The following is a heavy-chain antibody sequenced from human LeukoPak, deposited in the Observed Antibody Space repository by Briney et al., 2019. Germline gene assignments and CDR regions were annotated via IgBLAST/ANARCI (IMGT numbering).Heavy chain of an antibody. CDR1: GFTFDDYA. CDR2: ISWNSDNI. J-gene: IGHJ4*02. V-gene: IGHV3-9*01. D-gene: IGHD6-19*01. CDR3: AKGDSSGEGDY. Sequence: GGSLRLSSAASGFTFDDYAVHWVRHAPGKGLEWVSGISWNSDNIGYADSVKGRFTISRDNAKNSLYLQMNSLRAEDTALYYCAKGDSSGEGDYWGQGTLVTVSS.